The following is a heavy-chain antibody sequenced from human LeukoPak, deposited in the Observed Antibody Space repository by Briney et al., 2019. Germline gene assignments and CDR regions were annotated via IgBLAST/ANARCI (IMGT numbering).Heavy chain of an antibody. D-gene: IGHD6-13*01. CDR2: MNPNSGNT. CDR3: AKYSSSWLFDY. Sequence: ASVKVSCKASGYTFTSYDINWVRQATGQGLEWMGWMNPNSGNTGYAQKFQGRVTITRNTSISTAYMELSSLRSEDTAVYYCAKYSSSWLFDYWGQGTLVTVSS. J-gene: IGHJ4*02. CDR1: GYTFTSYD. V-gene: IGHV1-8*03.